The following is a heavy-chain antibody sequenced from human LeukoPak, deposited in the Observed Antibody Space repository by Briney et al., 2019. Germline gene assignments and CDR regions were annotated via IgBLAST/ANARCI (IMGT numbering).Heavy chain of an antibody. CDR1: GDSMSGHF. CDR3: ARHANSGSGYYDY. J-gene: IGHJ4*02. Sequence: SETLSLTCTVSGDSMSGHFWSWIRQPPGKGLEWIGYVYYSGSTYYNPSLKSRVTMSVYTSKNHFSLRLSSVTAADTAVYYCARHANSGSGYYDYWGQGVLVTVPS. V-gene: IGHV4-59*08. CDR2: VYYSGST. D-gene: IGHD3-10*01.